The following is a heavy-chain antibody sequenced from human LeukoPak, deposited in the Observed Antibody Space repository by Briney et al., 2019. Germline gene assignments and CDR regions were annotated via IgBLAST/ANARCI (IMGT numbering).Heavy chain of an antibody. Sequence: GSSVKVSCKASGGTFSSYAISWVRQAPGQGLEWMGGIIPIFGTANYAQKFQGRVTIPTDESTSTAYMELSSLRSEDTAVYYCARDRSSGYSYAGFDYWGQGTLVTVSS. J-gene: IGHJ4*02. V-gene: IGHV1-69*05. D-gene: IGHD5-18*01. CDR3: ARDRSSGYSYAGFDY. CDR2: IIPIFGTA. CDR1: GGTFSSYA.